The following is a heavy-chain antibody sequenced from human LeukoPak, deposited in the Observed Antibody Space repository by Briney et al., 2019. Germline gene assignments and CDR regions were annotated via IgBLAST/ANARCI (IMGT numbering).Heavy chain of an antibody. CDR3: ARVGVMNTIFFL. Sequence: GRSLRLSCAASGFTFSSYGMHWVRQAPGKGLEWVAVIWYDGSNKYYADSVKGRFTISRDNAKNTLYLQMNSLRAEDTAVYYCARVGVMNTIFFLWGQGTLVTVSS. V-gene: IGHV3-33*01. J-gene: IGHJ4*02. D-gene: IGHD3-9*01. CDR1: GFTFSSYG. CDR2: IWYDGSNK.